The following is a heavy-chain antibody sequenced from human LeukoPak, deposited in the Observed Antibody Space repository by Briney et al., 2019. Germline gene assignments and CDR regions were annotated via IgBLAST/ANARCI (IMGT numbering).Heavy chain of an antibody. CDR3: ARHIAAAGTDFDY. D-gene: IGHD6-13*01. CDR2: IYYSGST. Sequence: SETLSLTCTVSGGSISSYYWSWIRQPPGKGLEWIGYIYYSGSTNYNPSLKSRVTISVDTSKNQFSLKLSSVTAADTAVYYCARHIAAAGTDFDYWGQGTLVTVSS. CDR1: GGSISSYY. V-gene: IGHV4-59*08. J-gene: IGHJ4*02.